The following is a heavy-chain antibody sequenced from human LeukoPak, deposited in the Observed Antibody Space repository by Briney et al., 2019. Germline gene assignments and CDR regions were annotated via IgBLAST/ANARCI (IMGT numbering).Heavy chain of an antibody. CDR2: ISYDGSNK. V-gene: IGHV3-30*04. J-gene: IGHJ4*02. D-gene: IGHD2-15*01. CDR1: GFTFSSYA. CDR3: ARDLSIVVVVAATPLGY. Sequence: GGSLRLSCAASGFTFSSYAMHWVRQAPGKGLEWVAVISYDGSNKYYADSVKGRFTISRDNPKNTLYLQMNSLRAEDTAVYYCARDLSIVVVVAATPLGYWGQGTLVTVSS.